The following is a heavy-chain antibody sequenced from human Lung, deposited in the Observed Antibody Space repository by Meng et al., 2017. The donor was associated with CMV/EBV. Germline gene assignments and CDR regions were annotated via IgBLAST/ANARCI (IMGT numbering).Heavy chain of an antibody. J-gene: IGHJ4*02. V-gene: IGHV3-30*04. CDR2: ISYDGSSK. CDR1: GFTFSNYV. Sequence: GESXKISCAASGFTFSNYVMHWVRQAPGKGLEWVAVISYDGSSKFYADSVEGRFTMSRDNSKNTLYAQMNSLRPEDTAIYYCARDIYCSTFTCYRDRGNNYIYVGIDYWGQGTLVTVPS. CDR3: ARDIYCSTFTCYRDRGNNYIYVGIDY. D-gene: IGHD2-2*02.